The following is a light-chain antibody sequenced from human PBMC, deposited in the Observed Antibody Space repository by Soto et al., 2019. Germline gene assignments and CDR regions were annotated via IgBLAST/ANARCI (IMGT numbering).Light chain of an antibody. CDR2: SAS. J-gene: IGKJ4*01. CDR1: ESISDY. V-gene: IGKV1-39*01. Sequence: IQLTQSPSSLSASVGDRVTIACRASESISDYLNWYQHKPGEAPKALVYSASTLRGGVPSRFSCTGSGTEFTLTISRLQPEDVATYDCQQSFSNLLYFGGGTKVEIK. CDR3: QQSFSNLLY.